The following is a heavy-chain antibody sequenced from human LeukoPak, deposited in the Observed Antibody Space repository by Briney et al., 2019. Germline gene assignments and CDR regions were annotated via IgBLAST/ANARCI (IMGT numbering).Heavy chain of an antibody. D-gene: IGHD6-13*01. CDR1: GFTFSSYA. CDR3: ARDGDPYSSSWYPFDY. CDR2: ISYDGSNK. Sequence: GGSLRLSCAASGFTFSSYAMHWVRQAPGKGLEWVAVISYDGSNKYYADSVKGRFTISRDNSKNTLYLQMNSLRAEDTAVYYCARDGDPYSSSWYPFDYWGQGTLVTVSS. V-gene: IGHV3-30-3*01. J-gene: IGHJ4*02.